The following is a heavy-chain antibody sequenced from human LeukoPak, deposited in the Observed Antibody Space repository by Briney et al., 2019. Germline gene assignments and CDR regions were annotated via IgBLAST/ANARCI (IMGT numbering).Heavy chain of an antibody. CDR2: IKQDGSEK. CDR3: ARGTLWFGEFYSDAFDI. D-gene: IGHD3-10*01. J-gene: IGHJ3*02. CDR1: GFTFSSYW. V-gene: IGHV3-7*01. Sequence: GGSLRLSCAASGFTFSSYWMSWLRQAPGKGLEWVANIKQDGSEKYYVYSVKGRFTISRDNAKNSLYLQMNSLRAEDTAVYYCARGTLWFGEFYSDAFDIWGQGTMVTVSS.